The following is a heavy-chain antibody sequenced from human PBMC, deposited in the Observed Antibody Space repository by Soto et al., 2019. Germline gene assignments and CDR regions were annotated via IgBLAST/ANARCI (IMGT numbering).Heavy chain of an antibody. J-gene: IGHJ6*02. V-gene: IGHV4-34*01. CDR2: INHSGST. Sequence: SETLSLTCAVYGGSFSGYYWSWIRQPPGKGLGWIGEINHSGSTNYNPSLKSRVTISVDTSKNQFSLKLSSVTAADTAVYYCASGASRGRNYYYYYGMDVWGQGTTVTVSS. D-gene: IGHD2-15*01. CDR1: GGSFSGYY. CDR3: ASGASRGRNYYYYYGMDV.